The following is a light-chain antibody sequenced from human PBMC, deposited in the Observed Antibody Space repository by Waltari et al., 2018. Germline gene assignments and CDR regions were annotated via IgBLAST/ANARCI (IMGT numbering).Light chain of an antibody. J-gene: IGKJ1*01. CDR1: QSISKY. CDR3: QHYNSLPGT. Sequence: EIVLTQSPGTLSLSPGERATLSCRASQSISKYLAWYQQKPGKAPRLLIYPASSRAAGIPARFSGSGSGTDFSLSISSLEPEDFAVYYCQHYNSLPGTFGQGTKVEIK. V-gene: IGKV3-20*01. CDR2: PAS.